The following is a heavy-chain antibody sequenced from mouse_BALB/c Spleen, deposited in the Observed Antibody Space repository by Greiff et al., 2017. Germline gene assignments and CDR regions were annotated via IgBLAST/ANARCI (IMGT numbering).Heavy chain of an antibody. CDR2: INPDSSTI. J-gene: IGHJ1*01. Sequence: AASGVDFSRYWMSWVRQAPGKGLEWIGEINPDSSTINYTPSLKDKFIISRDNAKNTLYLQMSKVRSEDTALHYCARRGYGNYWYFDVWGAGTTVTVSS. V-gene: IGHV4-1*02. CDR1: GVDFSRYW. CDR3: ARRGYGNYWYFDV. D-gene: IGHD2-10*02.